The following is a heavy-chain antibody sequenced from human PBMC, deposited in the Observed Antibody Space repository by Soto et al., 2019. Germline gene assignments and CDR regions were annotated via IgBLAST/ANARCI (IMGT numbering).Heavy chain of an antibody. CDR3: ARLGPRRFFDY. CDR1: CGSVTSGSYY. CDR2: IYYSGST. V-gene: IGHV4-61*01. J-gene: IGHJ4*02. Sequence: SETLSLTCTVSCGSVTSGSYYWSWIRQPPGKGLEWIGYIYYSGSTIYNPSLKSRLTISVDTSKNQFSLRLTSATAADTAVYYCARLGPRRFFDYWGQGSLVTVSS.